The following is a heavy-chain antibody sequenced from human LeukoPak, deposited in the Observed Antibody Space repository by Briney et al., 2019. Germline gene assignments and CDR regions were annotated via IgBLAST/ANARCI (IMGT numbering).Heavy chain of an antibody. CDR3: ARDDSSGWYFGGTGYYYYGMDV. D-gene: IGHD6-19*01. CDR1: EYTFTSYY. CDR2: INPSGGST. V-gene: IGHV1-46*01. Sequence: GASVKVSCKASEYTFTSYYMHWVRQAPGQGLEWMGIINPSGGSTSYAQKFQGRVTMTRDTSTSTVYMELSSLRSEDTAVYYCARDDSSGWYFGGTGYYYYGMDVWGQGTTVTVSS. J-gene: IGHJ6*02.